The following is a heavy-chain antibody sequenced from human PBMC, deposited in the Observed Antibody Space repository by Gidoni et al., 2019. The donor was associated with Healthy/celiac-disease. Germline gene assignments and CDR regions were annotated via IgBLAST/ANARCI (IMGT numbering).Heavy chain of an antibody. D-gene: IGHD3-9*01. J-gene: IGHJ4*02. CDR3: AKETGTGLDY. V-gene: IGHV3-9*01. CDR1: GFTFDDEA. CDR2: ISWNSGSI. Sequence: EVKLVESGGGLVQPGRSLSLSCAASGFTFDDEAGHWVRQAPGTGLVWASGISWNSGSIVYADSVKCRFTISRDNAKNSLYLQMNSLSAEDTALYSCAKETGTGLDYWGQGTLVTVSS.